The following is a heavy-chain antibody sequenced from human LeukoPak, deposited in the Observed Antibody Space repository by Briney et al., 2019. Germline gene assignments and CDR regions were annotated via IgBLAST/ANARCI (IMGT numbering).Heavy chain of an antibody. CDR2: ISGSGGST. CDR3: AKDQRSVTMIVVVTPPDY. D-gene: IGHD3-22*01. J-gene: IGHJ4*02. Sequence: GGSLRLSCAASGFTFSSYAMSWVRQAPGKGLEWVSAISGSGGSTYYADSVKGRFTISRDNSKNTLYLQMNSLRAEDTAVYYCAKDQRSVTMIVVVTPPDYWGQGTLVTVSS. V-gene: IGHV3-23*01. CDR1: GFTFSSYA.